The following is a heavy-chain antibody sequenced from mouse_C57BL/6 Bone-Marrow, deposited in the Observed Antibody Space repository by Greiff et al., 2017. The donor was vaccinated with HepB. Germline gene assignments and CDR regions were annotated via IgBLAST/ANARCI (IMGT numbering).Heavy chain of an antibody. CDR1: GYTFTDYN. CDR2: INPNNGGT. CDR3: ARRAYYSNIFDY. V-gene: IGHV1-18*01. D-gene: IGHD2-5*01. Sequence: EVQVVESGPELVKPGASVKIPCKASGYTFTDYNMDWVKQSHGKSLEWIGDINPNNGGTIYNQKFKGKATLTVDKSSSTAYMELRSLTSEDTAVYYCARRAYYSNIFDYWGQGTTLTVSS. J-gene: IGHJ2*01.